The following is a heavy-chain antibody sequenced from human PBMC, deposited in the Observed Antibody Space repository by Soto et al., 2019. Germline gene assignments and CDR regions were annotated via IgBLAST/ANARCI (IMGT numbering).Heavy chain of an antibody. V-gene: IGHV1-58*01. D-gene: IGHD3-22*01. CDR3: DAVGVDSSGDVEVLDAFDI. CDR2: IVVGSSIT. CDR1: GFTFTSSA. Sequence: MKLVQCGPEVKKPGTSVKVSCKASGFTFTSSAVQRVRQARGHRFEWIGCIVVGSSITNYAQKFQERVTMTRDMSTSTAYMELSSLRAEDTVVYYCDAVGVDSSGDVEVLDAFDIGGKWTMVTVSS. J-gene: IGHJ3*02.